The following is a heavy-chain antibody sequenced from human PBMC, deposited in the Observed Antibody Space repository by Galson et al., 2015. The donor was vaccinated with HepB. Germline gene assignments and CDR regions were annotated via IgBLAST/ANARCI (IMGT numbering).Heavy chain of an antibody. J-gene: IGHJ4*02. D-gene: IGHD3-10*01. CDR2: IIPILGIA. Sequence: SVKVSCKASGGTFSSYTISWVRQAPGQGLEWMGRIIPILGIANYAQKFQGRVTITADKSTSTAYMELSSLRSEDTAVYYCARDRLSSYDGSGSSFDYWGQGTLVTVSS. CDR3: ARDRLSSYDGSGSSFDY. V-gene: IGHV1-69*04. CDR1: GGTFSSYT.